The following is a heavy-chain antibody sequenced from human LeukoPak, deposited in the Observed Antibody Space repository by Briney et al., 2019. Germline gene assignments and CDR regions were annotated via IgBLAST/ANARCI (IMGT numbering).Heavy chain of an antibody. CDR3: ARAPRYYGSGSYPNYYYYYYMDV. CDR1: GGSFSGYY. J-gene: IGHJ6*03. D-gene: IGHD3-10*01. Sequence: KPSETLSLTCAVYGGSFSGYYWSGIRQPPGKGLEWIGEINHSGSTNYNPSLKSRVTISVDTSKNQFSLKLSSVTAADTAVYYCARAPRYYGSGSYPNYYYYYYMDVWGKGTTVTVSS. V-gene: IGHV4-34*01. CDR2: INHSGST.